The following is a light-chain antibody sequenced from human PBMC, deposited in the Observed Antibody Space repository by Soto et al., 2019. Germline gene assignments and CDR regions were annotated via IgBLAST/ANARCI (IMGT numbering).Light chain of an antibody. J-gene: IGKJ1*01. CDR1: QSISTF. CDR2: AAS. CDR3: QQCYTTPRT. V-gene: IGKV1-39*01. Sequence: DIQMTQSPSSLSASVGDRVSVTCRASQSISTFFNWYQQRPGEAPKLLIYAASSLQSGVPSRFSGSGSGADCTLTIGSLQPEEFATDYCQQCYTTPRTFGQGTKVEVK.